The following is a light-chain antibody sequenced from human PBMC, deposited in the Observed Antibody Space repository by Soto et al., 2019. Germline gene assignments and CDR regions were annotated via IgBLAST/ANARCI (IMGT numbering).Light chain of an antibody. J-gene: IGKJ1*01. CDR1: QSVSNNY. Sequence: EIVLTQSPGTLSLSPGERATISCSSSQSVSNNYLAWYQQKPGQAPRLLIYGASNRATGIPDRFSGSGSGTDFTLTISRLEPEDFAVYYCQQYGSSGTCGQGTKGDIK. V-gene: IGKV3-20*01. CDR3: QQYGSSGT. CDR2: GAS.